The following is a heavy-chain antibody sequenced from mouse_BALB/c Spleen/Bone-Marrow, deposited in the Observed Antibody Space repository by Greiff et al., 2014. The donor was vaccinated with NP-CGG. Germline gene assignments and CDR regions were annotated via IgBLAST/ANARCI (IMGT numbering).Heavy chain of an antibody. J-gene: IGHJ4*01. CDR3: ASPYGNYDAMDY. D-gene: IGHD2-1*01. CDR2: IYPGDGDT. Sequence: SGAELARPGASVKLSCKASGYTFTSYWMQWVKQRPGQGLEWIGAIYPGDGDTRYTQKFRGKATLTADKSSSTAYMQLSSLTSEDSAVYFCASPYGNYDAMDYWGQGTSVTVSS. V-gene: IGHV1-87*01. CDR1: GYTFTSYW.